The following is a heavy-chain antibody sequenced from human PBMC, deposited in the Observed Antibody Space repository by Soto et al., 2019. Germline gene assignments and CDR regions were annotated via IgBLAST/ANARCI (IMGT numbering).Heavy chain of an antibody. CDR2: IYYSGST. V-gene: IGHV4-59*01. J-gene: IGHJ4*02. CDR3: ARERRDGYKHYFDY. D-gene: IGHD5-12*01. CDR1: GGSISSYY. Sequence: QVQLQESGPGLVKPSETLSLMCTVSGGSISSYYWSWIRQPPGKGLEWIRYIYYSGSTNYNPSLKSRVTISVDTSKNQFSLKLSSVTAADTAVYYCARERRDGYKHYFDYWGQGTLVTVSS.